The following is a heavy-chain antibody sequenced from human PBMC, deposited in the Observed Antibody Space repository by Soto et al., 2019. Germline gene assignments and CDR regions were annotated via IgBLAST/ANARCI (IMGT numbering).Heavy chain of an antibody. CDR1: GFTFSNQV. CDR2: ISGNGGST. V-gene: IGHV3-23*01. Sequence: GGSLRLSCAASGFTFSNQVMSWVRQAPGKGLEWVSAISGNGGSTYYADSVKGRFTISRDNSKNTLYLQMNSLRAEDTAVYYCGPQILWFGELPNFDYWGQGTLVTVSS. D-gene: IGHD3-10*01. CDR3: GPQILWFGELPNFDY. J-gene: IGHJ4*02.